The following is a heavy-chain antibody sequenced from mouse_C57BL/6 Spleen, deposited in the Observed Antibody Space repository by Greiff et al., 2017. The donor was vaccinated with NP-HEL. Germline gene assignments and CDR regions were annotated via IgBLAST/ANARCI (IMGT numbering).Heavy chain of an antibody. Sequence: VQLQQSGPELVKPGASVKMSCKASGHTFTDYNMHWVKQSHGKSLEWIGYINPNNGGTSYNQKFKGKATLTVNKSSSTAYMELRSLTSEDSAVYYCARSDVYDGYPAWFAYWGQGTLVTVSA. D-gene: IGHD2-3*01. J-gene: IGHJ3*01. CDR3: ARSDVYDGYPAWFAY. CDR1: GHTFTDYN. CDR2: INPNNGGT. V-gene: IGHV1-22*01.